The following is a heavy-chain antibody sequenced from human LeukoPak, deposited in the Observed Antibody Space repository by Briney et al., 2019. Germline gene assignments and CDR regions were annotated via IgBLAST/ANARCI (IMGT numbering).Heavy chain of an antibody. D-gene: IGHD6-19*01. J-gene: IGHJ4*02. Sequence: ASVKVSCKASGYTFTSYYMHWVRQAPGQGLEWMGIINPSGGSTNYARKFQGRVTMTRDMSTSTVYMELSSLRSEDTAVYYCARVRQWLVNQYYFDYWGQGTLVTVSS. CDR2: INPSGGST. CDR1: GYTFTSYY. CDR3: ARVRQWLVNQYYFDY. V-gene: IGHV1-46*01.